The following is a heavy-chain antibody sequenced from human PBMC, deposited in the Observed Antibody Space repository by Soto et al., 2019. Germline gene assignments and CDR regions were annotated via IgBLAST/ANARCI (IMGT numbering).Heavy chain of an antibody. D-gene: IGHD3-3*01. V-gene: IGHV3-23*01. CDR1: GFTFSSYA. J-gene: IGHJ4*02. CDR2: ISGSGGST. CDR3: AKMLLFLEWSFDY. Sequence: EVQLLESGGGLVQPGGSLRLSCADSGFTFSSYAMSWVRQAPGKGLEWVSAISGSGGSTYYADSVKGRFTISRDTSKNTLYLQMNSLRAEDTAVYYCAKMLLFLEWSFDYWGQGTLVTVSS.